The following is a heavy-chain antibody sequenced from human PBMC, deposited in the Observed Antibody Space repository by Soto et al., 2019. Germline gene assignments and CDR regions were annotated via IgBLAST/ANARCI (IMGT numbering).Heavy chain of an antibody. V-gene: IGHV3-21*01. CDR3: ARPKGKQQLVPFDP. J-gene: IGHJ5*02. CDR2: ISSSSSYI. D-gene: IGHD6-13*01. Sequence: GGSLRLSCAASGFTFSSYSMNWVRQAPGKGLEWVSSISSSSSYIYYADSVKGRFTISRDNAKNSLYPQMNSLRAEDTAVYYCARPKGKQQLVPFDPWGQGTLVTVSS. CDR1: GFTFSSYS.